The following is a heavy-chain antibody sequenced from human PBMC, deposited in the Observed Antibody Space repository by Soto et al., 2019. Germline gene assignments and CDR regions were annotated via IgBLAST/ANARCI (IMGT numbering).Heavy chain of an antibody. Sequence: EVQLVESGGGLVKPGGSLRLSCTASGFSFSDYSMNWVRQAPGKGLEWVACISGSSSYIYSTDSLQDRFTVSRDNANKSLYLQMNSLRAEDTAIYYCARDGAYCGGIGCRDYYPYVDVWGKRTAVNVS. CDR2: ISGSSSYI. V-gene: IGHV3-21*01. CDR1: GFSFSDYS. J-gene: IGHJ6*03. CDR3: ARDGAYCGGIGCRDYYPYVDV. D-gene: IGHD2-21*01.